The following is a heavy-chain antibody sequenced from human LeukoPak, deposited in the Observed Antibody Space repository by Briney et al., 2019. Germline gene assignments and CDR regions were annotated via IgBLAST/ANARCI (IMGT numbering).Heavy chain of an antibody. CDR1: GFTFTSYS. CDR3: ARTSNYYGSGSYHNYGMDV. Sequence: GGSLRLSCAAPGFTFTSYSMNWGRQAPGKGLEWVSFISSSSSYIYCADSEKGRFTSSRDNAKNSVYLQMNSLRAEDMAVYYCARTSNYYGSGSYHNYGMDVWGQGTTVTVSS. CDR2: ISSSSSYI. D-gene: IGHD3-10*01. J-gene: IGHJ6*02. V-gene: IGHV3-21*01.